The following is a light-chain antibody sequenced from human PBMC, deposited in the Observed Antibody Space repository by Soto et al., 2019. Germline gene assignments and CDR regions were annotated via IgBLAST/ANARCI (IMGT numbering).Light chain of an antibody. V-gene: IGLV2-14*01. J-gene: IGLJ2*01. Sequence: QSALTQPASVSGSPGQSITISCTGTSSDVGGYIYVSWHQQHPGTAPKLMIYDVSNRPSGVSNRFSGSKSGNTASLTISGLQDEDEADYYCSSFTSSNTLVFGGGTKLTVL. CDR1: SSDVGGYIY. CDR2: DVS. CDR3: SSFTSSNTLV.